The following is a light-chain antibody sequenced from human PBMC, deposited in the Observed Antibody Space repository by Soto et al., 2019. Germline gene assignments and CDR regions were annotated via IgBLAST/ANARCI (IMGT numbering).Light chain of an antibody. CDR2: DAS. J-gene: IGKJ4*01. Sequence: DIQMTQSPSSLSVSVGDRVTITCQASQDITNYLNWYQQKPGKAPKLLIYDASNLETGVPSRFSGSGSGTDFTLTISCLQSEDFATYYCQQYYSYPLTFGGGTKVDIK. CDR1: QDITNY. CDR3: QQYYSYPLT. V-gene: IGKV1-33*01.